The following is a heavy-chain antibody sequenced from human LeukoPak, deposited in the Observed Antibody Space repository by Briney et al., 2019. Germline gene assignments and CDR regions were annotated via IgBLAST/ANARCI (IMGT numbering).Heavy chain of an antibody. CDR1: GFTFNSYG. CDR2: IQYDGSNK. D-gene: IGHD3-22*01. J-gene: IGHJ4*02. CDR3: TKAKGQSWLFSHY. V-gene: IGHV3-30*02. Sequence: PGGSLGLSCAASGFTFNSYGMNWVSQAPGKGLEWVAFIQYDGSNKYYADSVKGRFTVSRDNSKSTVYLQMNDLRGEDTAIYYCTKAKGQSWLFSHYWGRGTLVTVSS.